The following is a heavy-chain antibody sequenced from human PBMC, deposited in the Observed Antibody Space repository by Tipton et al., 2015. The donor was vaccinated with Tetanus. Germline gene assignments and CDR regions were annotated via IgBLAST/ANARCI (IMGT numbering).Heavy chain of an antibody. CDR3: ARQADNWFDP. Sequence: TLSLTCSVSGGSITSGSYYRGWIRQPPGKGLEWIGNIYYSGTTYYNSPLKSRVTISLDTSKNQFSLRMTSVTAADTAVYYCARQADNWFDPWGQGTLVAVSS. CDR1: GGSITSGSYY. CDR2: IYYSGTT. V-gene: IGHV4-39*01. J-gene: IGHJ5*02.